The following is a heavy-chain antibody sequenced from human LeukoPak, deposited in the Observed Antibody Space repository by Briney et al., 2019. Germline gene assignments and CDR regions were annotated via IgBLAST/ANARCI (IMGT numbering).Heavy chain of an antibody. D-gene: IGHD3-16*01. CDR1: GFTFRNHA. CDR3: ARDLGII. J-gene: IGHJ3*02. V-gene: IGHV3-30*04. Sequence: GGSLRLSCEASGFTFRNHAMHWVRQAPGKGLEWVAVISYDGSNKYYADSVKGRFTISRDNSKNTLYLQMDSLRAEDTAVYYCARDLGIIWGQGTMVTVSP. CDR2: ISYDGSNK.